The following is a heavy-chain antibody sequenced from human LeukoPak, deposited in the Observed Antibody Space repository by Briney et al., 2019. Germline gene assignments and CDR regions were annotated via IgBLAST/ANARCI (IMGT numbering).Heavy chain of an antibody. V-gene: IGHV3-30-3*01. CDR2: ISYDGSNK. Sequence: PGRSLRLSCAASGFTFSSYAMHWVRQAPGKGLEWVAVISYDGSNKYYADSVKGRFTISRDNSKNTLYLQMNSLRAEDTAVYYCARDGYSSSAPAYFDYWGQGTLVTVSS. CDR1: GFTFSSYA. D-gene: IGHD6-6*01. CDR3: ARDGYSSSAPAYFDY. J-gene: IGHJ4*02.